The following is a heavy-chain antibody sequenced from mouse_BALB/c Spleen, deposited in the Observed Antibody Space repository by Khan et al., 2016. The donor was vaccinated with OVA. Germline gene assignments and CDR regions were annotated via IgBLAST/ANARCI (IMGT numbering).Heavy chain of an antibody. CDR3: ARSYYYGYYFDY. Sequence: EVELVESGGGLVQPGGSRKLSCAASGFTFSSYGMHWVRQAPEKGLEWVAYISSDSSTIYYADTVKGRLTISRDNPKNTLFLQMTSLRSEDTAMYYCARSYYYGYYFDYWGQGTTLTVSS. CDR2: ISSDSSTI. D-gene: IGHD1-1*01. V-gene: IGHV5-17*02. CDR1: GFTFSSYG. J-gene: IGHJ2*01.